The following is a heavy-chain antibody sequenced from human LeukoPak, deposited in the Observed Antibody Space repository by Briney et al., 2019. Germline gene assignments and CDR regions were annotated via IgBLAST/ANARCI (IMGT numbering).Heavy chain of an antibody. J-gene: IGHJ6*03. CDR3: ARRGYSNYDPPYYYYMDV. CDR2: IYPGDSDT. Sequence: GESLKISCKGSGYSFTSYWIGWVRQMPGKGLEWMGIIYPGDSDTRYSPSFQGRVTISANKSISTAYLQWSSLKASDTAMYYCARRGYSNYDPPYYYYMDVWGKGTTVTVSS. D-gene: IGHD4-11*01. CDR1: GYSFTSYW. V-gene: IGHV5-51*01.